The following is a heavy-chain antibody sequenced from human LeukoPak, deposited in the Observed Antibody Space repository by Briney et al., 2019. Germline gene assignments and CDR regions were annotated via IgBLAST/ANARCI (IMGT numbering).Heavy chain of an antibody. Sequence: SSETLSLTCTVSGYSISSGYYWGWIRQPPGKGLEWIGSIYHSGSTYYNPSPKSRVTISVDTSKNQFSLKLSSVTAADTAVYYCARDGVGDGYAFDYWGQGTLVTVSS. V-gene: IGHV4-38-2*02. CDR3: ARDGVGDGYAFDY. CDR1: GYSISSGYY. J-gene: IGHJ4*02. D-gene: IGHD5-24*01. CDR2: IYHSGST.